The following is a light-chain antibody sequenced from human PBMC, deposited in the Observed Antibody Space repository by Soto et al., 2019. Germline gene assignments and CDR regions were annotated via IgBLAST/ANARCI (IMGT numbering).Light chain of an antibody. CDR2: DAS. Sequence: DIQMTKCPSTLSAPVGDRVTITCRASQSISSWLAWYQQKPGKAPKLLIYDASSLESGVPSRFSGSGSGTEFTLTISSLQPDDFATYYCQQYNSYSQTFGQGTKVDIK. V-gene: IGKV1-5*01. CDR3: QQYNSYSQT. J-gene: IGKJ1*01. CDR1: QSISSW.